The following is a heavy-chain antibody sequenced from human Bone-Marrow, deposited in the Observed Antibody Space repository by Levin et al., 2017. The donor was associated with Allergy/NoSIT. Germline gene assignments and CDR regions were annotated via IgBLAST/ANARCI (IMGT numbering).Heavy chain of an antibody. CDR3: ARGLEYSGLP. CDR1: GFTFRSSS. J-gene: IGHJ5*02. Sequence: LSLTCAASGFTFRSSSMNWVRQAPGKGLDWVSSITSSGTYIYYADSVKGRFTISRDNAKNSLFLQMNSLTAADTAVYYCARGLEYSGLPWGQGTLVTVSS. V-gene: IGHV3-21*01. D-gene: IGHD5-12*01. CDR2: ITSSGTYI.